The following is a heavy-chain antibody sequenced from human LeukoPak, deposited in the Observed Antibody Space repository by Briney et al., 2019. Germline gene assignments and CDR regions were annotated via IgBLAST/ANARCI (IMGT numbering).Heavy chain of an antibody. CDR3: ARGRLLEWLLSDGDY. CDR1: GYTFTSYD. J-gene: IGHJ4*02. Sequence: GASVKVSCKASGYTFTSYDINWVRRATGQGLEWMGWMNPNSGNTGYAQKFQGRVTMTRNTSISTAYMELSSLRSEDTAVYYCARGRLLEWLLSDGDYWGQGTLVTVSS. CDR2: MNPNSGNT. D-gene: IGHD3-3*01. V-gene: IGHV1-8*01.